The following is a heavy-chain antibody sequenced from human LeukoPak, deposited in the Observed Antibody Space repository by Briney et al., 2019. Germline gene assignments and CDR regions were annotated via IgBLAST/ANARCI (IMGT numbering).Heavy chain of an antibody. CDR1: GFTFSSYG. J-gene: IGHJ3*02. D-gene: IGHD6-13*01. Sequence: GGSLRLSCAASGFTFSSYGMHWVRQAPGKGLEWVAVISYDGSNKYYADSVKGRFTISRDNSKNTLYLQMNSLRAEDTAVYYCAKDGGSSWPRGNSGLFDIWGQGTMVTVSS. CDR2: ISYDGSNK. CDR3: AKDGGSSWPRGNSGLFDI. V-gene: IGHV3-30*18.